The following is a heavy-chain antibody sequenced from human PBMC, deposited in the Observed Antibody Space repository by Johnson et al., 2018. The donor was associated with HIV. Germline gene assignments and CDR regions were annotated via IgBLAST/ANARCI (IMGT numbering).Heavy chain of an antibody. CDR1: GFTFSSYA. Sequence: QVQLVESGGGVVQPGRSLRLSCAASGFTFSSYAMHWVRQAPGKGLEWVAVISYDGSNKYYADSVKGRFTISIDNSKNTLYLQMNSLRAEDTAVYYCARLRGAFDIWGQGTMVTVSS. CDR2: ISYDGSNK. J-gene: IGHJ3*02. CDR3: ARLRGAFDI. V-gene: IGHV3-30-3*01.